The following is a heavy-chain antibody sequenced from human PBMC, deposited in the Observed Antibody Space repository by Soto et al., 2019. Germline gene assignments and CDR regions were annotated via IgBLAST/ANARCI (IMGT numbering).Heavy chain of an antibody. D-gene: IGHD3-3*01. CDR3: ATSRLTIFGPLDV. V-gene: IGHV1-2*02. CDR2: INANSGGT. J-gene: IGHJ6*02. Sequence: ASVKFSCKASGYTFIGYYMHWVRQAPGQGLEWMGWINANSGGTNYAQKVKGRVTMTRDTSTSTAYMDLISLRSDDTAVYYCATSRLTIFGPLDVWGQGTTVNVSS. CDR1: GYTFIGYY.